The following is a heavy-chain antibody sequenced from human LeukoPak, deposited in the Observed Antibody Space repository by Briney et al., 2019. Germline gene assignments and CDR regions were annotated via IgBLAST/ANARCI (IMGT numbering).Heavy chain of an antibody. CDR3: ARVSSSGSGYYFDY. CDR2: IWYDGSNK. D-gene: IGHD6-19*01. J-gene: IGHJ4*02. CDR1: GFTFSSYG. V-gene: IGHV3-33*01. Sequence: GGSLRLSCAASGFTFSSYGMHWVRQAPGEGLEWVAVIWYDGSNKYYADSVKGRFTISRDNSKNTLYLQMNSLRAEDTAVYYCARVSSSGSGYYFDYWGQGTLVTVSS.